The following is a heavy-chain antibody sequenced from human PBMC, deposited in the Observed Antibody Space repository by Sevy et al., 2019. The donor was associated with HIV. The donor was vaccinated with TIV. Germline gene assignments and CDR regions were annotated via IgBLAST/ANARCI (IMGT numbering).Heavy chain of an antibody. Sequence: GGSLRLSCVASRFTFSTYVMHWVRQAPGKGLEWVAVIWHDGNSEYYADSVKGRFTISRDNSKNTLYLQMNSLRAEDTAVYYCASEAGYGTDSRPFDYSGQGTLVTVSS. CDR2: IWHDGNSE. V-gene: IGHV3-33*08. CDR3: ASEAGYGTDSRPFDY. CDR1: RFTFSTYV. J-gene: IGHJ4*02. D-gene: IGHD4-17*01.